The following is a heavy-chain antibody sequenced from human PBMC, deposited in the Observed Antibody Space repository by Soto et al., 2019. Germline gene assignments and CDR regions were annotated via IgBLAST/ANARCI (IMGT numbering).Heavy chain of an antibody. CDR3: ARDDLQAAAGSFFDY. CDR1: GFTFSSYG. D-gene: IGHD6-13*01. CDR2: IWYDGSNK. J-gene: IGHJ4*02. V-gene: IGHV3-33*01. Sequence: QVQLVESGGGVVQPGRSLRLSCAASGFTFSSYGMHWVRQAPGKGLEWVAVIWYDGSNKYYADSVKGRFTISRDNSKSTLYLQMSSLRAEDTAVYYCARDDLQAAAGSFFDYWGQGTLVTVSS.